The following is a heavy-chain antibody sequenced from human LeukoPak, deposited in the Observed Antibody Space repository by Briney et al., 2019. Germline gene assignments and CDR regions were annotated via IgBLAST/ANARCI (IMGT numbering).Heavy chain of an antibody. CDR1: GASVSSYY. CDR3: ASGIQTEGNNF. J-gene: IGHJ4*02. CDR2: MYISGET. Sequence: SETLSLTCTVSGASVSSYYWTWIRQPAGKGLEWVGRMYISGETNYNPSLKNRATLSLDTSKNQFSLKLRSLTAAGTAVYYCASGIQTEGNNFWGQGTLVTVSS. D-gene: IGHD4-23*01. V-gene: IGHV4-4*07.